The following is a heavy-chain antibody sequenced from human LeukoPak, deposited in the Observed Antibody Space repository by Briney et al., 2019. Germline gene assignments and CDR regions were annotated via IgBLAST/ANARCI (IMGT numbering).Heavy chain of an antibody. D-gene: IGHD6-13*01. V-gene: IGHV4-59*08. Sequence: SETLSLTCTVSGGSISSYYWSWIRQPPGKGLEWIGYIYYSGSTNYNPSLESRVTISVDTSKNQFSLKLSSVTAADTAVYYCARHGAAAGTGKFDYWGQGTLVTVSS. J-gene: IGHJ4*02. CDR2: IYYSGST. CDR1: GGSISSYY. CDR3: ARHGAAAGTGKFDY.